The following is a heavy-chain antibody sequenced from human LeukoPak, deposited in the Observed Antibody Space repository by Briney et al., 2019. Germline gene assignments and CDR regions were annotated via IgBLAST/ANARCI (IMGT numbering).Heavy chain of an antibody. Sequence: SETLSLTCTVSGGSISSNSYYWGWFRQPPGKGLEWIGSIYYNGNTIYTPSLKSRVTISVDMSKNQFSLNLSSVTAADTAVYYCARHWAVGGRELDYWGQGTLVTVSS. J-gene: IGHJ4*02. CDR1: GGSISSNSYY. CDR3: ARHWAVGGRELDY. CDR2: IYYNGNT. V-gene: IGHV4-39*01. D-gene: IGHD2-15*01.